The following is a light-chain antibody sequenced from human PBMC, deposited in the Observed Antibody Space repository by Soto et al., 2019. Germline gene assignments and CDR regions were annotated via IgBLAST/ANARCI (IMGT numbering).Light chain of an antibody. CDR1: QSIRNY. V-gene: IGKV3-11*01. CDR2: DAS. Sequence: EVVLTQSPATLSLSPGERATLSCRASQSIRNYLAWYQQKPGQAPRLLIYDASNRATGIPARFSGSGSGTDFSLTISSLEPEDSGVCYCQQRNDWVTFGGGTKVEIK. CDR3: QQRNDWVT. J-gene: IGKJ4*01.